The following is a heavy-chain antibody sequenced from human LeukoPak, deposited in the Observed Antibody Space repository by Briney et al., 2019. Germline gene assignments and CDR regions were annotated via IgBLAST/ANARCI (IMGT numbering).Heavy chain of an antibody. CDR3: ARDRPGRYSPSMDV. CDR1: GFTFSSYS. J-gene: IGHJ6*03. Sequence: GGSLRLSCAASGFTFSSYSMNWVRQAPGKGPEWVSSISSSSSYIYYADSVKGRFTISRDTAKNSLYLQLNSLRAEDTAVYYCARDRPGRYSPSMDVWGKGTTVTVSS. CDR2: ISSSSSYI. V-gene: IGHV3-21*01. D-gene: IGHD5-18*01.